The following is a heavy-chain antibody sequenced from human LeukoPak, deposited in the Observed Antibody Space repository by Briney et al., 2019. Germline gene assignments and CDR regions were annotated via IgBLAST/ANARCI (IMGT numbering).Heavy chain of an antibody. V-gene: IGHV4-39*07. D-gene: IGHD6-13*01. CDR3: ARGIAAAAPFDY. CDR2: IYYSGST. CDR1: GGSISSSSYY. J-gene: IGHJ4*02. Sequence: SETLSLTCTVSGGSISSSSYYWGWIRQPPGKGLEWIGSIYYSGSTNYNPSLKSRVTISVDTSKNQFSLKLSSVTAADTAVYYCARGIAAAAPFDYWGQGTLVTVSS.